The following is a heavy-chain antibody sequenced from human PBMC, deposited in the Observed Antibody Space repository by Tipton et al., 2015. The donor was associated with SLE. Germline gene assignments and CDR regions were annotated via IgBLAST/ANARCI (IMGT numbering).Heavy chain of an antibody. J-gene: IGHJ4*02. V-gene: IGHV4-61*02. Sequence: TLSLTCAVSGYSISSGYYWGWIRQPAGKGLEWIGRIYTSGSTNYNPSLKSRLTMSVDTSKNQFSLKLSSVTAAETAVYYCANQNWNYYFWGQGNLVTVSS. CDR1: GYSISSGYY. D-gene: IGHD1-7*01. CDR3: ANQNWNYYF. CDR2: IYTSGST.